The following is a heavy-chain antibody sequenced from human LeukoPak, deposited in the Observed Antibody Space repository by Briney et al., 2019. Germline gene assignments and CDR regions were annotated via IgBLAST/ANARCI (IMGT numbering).Heavy chain of an antibody. J-gene: IGHJ3*02. CDR3: VRPASSGYSPDVFAT. CDR1: GNSFSTYW. CDR2: TYLGGSDT. V-gene: IGHV5-51*01. Sequence: LGESLKNSCKGSGNSFSTYWIGWVGPMSGKSLEWMGITYLGGSDTRYSPSFQGQVTISADKSISTAYLHWSSLKASDTAMYYCVRPASSGYSPDVFATWGQGTLVTVSS. D-gene: IGHD3-22*01.